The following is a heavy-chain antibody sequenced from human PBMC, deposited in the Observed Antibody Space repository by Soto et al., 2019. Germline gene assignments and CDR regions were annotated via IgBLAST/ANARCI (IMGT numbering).Heavy chain of an antibody. CDR3: ARRIRWLRQERRSYYYYYYLDG. CDR1: GGSFSGYY. D-gene: IGHD5-12*01. Sequence: QVQLQQWGAGLLKHSETLSLTCAVHGGSFSGYYWSWIRQPPGKGLEWTGEINPSGSTNYNPSLKSRVTISVDPSKNQFSLKLSAVTASDTAVYYCARRIRWLRQERRSYYYYYYLDGWGKGTTVTVSS. V-gene: IGHV4-34*01. CDR2: INPSGST. J-gene: IGHJ6*03.